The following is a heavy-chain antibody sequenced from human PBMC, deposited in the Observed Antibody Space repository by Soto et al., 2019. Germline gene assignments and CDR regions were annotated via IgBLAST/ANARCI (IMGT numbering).Heavy chain of an antibody. D-gene: IGHD1-1*01. CDR1: GFSFSDSY. Sequence: PGRSLSLSFVFSGFSFSDSYMSWVRQIPGTGLEWIASISSCAFTISYAAAVKGRFTISRDDGHNSLFLQMDSLRAEDTALYYCARDTTRLEHWGQGTLVTVSS. V-gene: IGHV3-11*01. J-gene: IGHJ4*02. CDR3: ARDTTRLEH. CDR2: ISSCAFTI.